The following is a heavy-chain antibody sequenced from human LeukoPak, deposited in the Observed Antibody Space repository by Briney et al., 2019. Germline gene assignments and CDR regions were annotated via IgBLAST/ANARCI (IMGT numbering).Heavy chain of an antibody. V-gene: IGHV3-30*02. J-gene: IGHJ6*03. CDR2: IRYDGSNK. CDR3: ARTEGIFGVVKRRGYYMDV. D-gene: IGHD3-3*01. CDR1: GFTFSSYG. Sequence: PGGSLRLSCAASGFTFSSYGMHWVRQAPGKGLEWVAFIRYDGSNKYYADSVKGRFTISRDNSKNTLYLQMNSLRAEDTAVYYCARTEGIFGVVKRRGYYMDVWGKGTTVTVSS.